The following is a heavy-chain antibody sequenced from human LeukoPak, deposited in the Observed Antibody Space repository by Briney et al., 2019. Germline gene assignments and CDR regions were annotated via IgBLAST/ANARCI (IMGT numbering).Heavy chain of an antibody. CDR2: INPSGGST. V-gene: IGHV1-46*01. CDR3: AISGYCGGDCYAFDI. D-gene: IGHD2-21*02. J-gene: IGHJ3*02. Sequence: ASVKVSCKASGYTFTSYYMHWVRQTPGQGREWMGEINPSGGSTSYAQKFQGRVTMTRDTSTSTVYMELSSLRSEDTAVYYCAISGYCGGDCYAFDIWGQGTMVTVSS. CDR1: GYTFTSYY.